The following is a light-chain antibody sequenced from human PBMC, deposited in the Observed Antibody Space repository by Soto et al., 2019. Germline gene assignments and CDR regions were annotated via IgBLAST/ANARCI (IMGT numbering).Light chain of an antibody. Sequence: DSVLTQSPCTLSLSPGERATLSCRASQSITSSLAWYQQKPGQVPRLLIYDASNRATGIPARFSGSGSGTDFTLTISRLEPEDFAVYYCQQRSNWPSWTFGQGTKVDIK. CDR2: DAS. CDR1: QSITSS. J-gene: IGKJ1*01. V-gene: IGKV3-11*01. CDR3: QQRSNWPSWT.